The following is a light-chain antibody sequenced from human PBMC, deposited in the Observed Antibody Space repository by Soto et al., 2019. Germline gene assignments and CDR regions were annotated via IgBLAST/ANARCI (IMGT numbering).Light chain of an antibody. CDR3: CSYAGSYTFEGV. CDR2: DVS. CDR1: CSDVGGYNY. V-gene: IGLV2-11*01. J-gene: IGLJ2*01. Sequence: QSALTQPRSVSGSPGQSVTISCTGTCSDVGGYNYVSWYQQHPGKAPKLMIYDVSKRPSGVPDRFSGSKSGNTASLTISGLQAEDEADYYCCSYAGSYTFEGVFGGGTKLTVL.